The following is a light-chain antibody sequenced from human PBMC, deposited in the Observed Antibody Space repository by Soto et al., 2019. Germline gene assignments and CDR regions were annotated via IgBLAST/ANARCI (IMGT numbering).Light chain of an antibody. CDR2: DAS. V-gene: IGKV3-20*01. J-gene: IGKJ5*01. CDR3: QQYGSSPIT. Sequence: EIVLTQSPGTLSLSPGERAALSCRTSQSVGTKLAWYQQKPGQAPRLLIYDASYRATAIPDRLTGSGSGTDFILTITRLEPEDFAVYFCQQYGSSPITFGQGTRLEI. CDR1: QSVGTK.